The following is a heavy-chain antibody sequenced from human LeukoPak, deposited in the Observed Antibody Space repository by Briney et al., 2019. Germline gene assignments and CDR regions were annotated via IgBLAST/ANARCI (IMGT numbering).Heavy chain of an antibody. CDR2: IWYDGSNK. CDR1: GFTFSSYG. V-gene: IGHV3-33*01. CDR3: ARDLFQYSSGWYSPY. D-gene: IGHD6-19*01. J-gene: IGHJ4*02. Sequence: PGRSLRLSCAASGFTFSSYGMHWVRQAPGKGLEWVAVIWYDGSNKYYADSVKGRFTISRDNSKNTLYLQMNSLRAEDTAVYYCARDLFQYSSGWYSPYWGQGTLVTVSS.